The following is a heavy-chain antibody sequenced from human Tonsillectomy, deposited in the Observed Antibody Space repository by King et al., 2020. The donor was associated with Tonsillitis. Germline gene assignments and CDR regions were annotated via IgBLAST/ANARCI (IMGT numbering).Heavy chain of an antibody. J-gene: IGHJ4*02. CDR3: ARVSAISWGFLEGASVDFDY. CDR2: ISAYNGNT. Sequence: VQLVQSGAEVKKPGASVKVSCRASGYTFTRYGISWVRQAPGQGLEWMGWISAYNGNTNYAQKRQGRVTMTTDISTSTASMEVRSLRSDDTAIYYCARVSAISWGFLEGASVDFDYWGQGTLVTVSS. CDR1: GYTFTRYG. V-gene: IGHV1-18*01. D-gene: IGHD3-3*01.